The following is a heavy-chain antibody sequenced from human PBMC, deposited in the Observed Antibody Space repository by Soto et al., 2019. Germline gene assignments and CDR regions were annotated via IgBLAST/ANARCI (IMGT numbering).Heavy chain of an antibody. CDR3: AHIMITWGGVSALDAFDM. V-gene: IGHV2-5*02. D-gene: IGHD3-16*01. Sequence: SGPTLVNPTQTLTLTCSFSGFSLSTSRVSVAWIRQPPGKALEWLAIIYWDDDRRYSPSLKTRLAITEVTSKNQVVLAMTNLDPGDTATYYCAHIMITWGGVSALDAFDMWGQGTMVTVSS. CDR1: GFSLSTSRVS. CDR2: IYWDDDR. J-gene: IGHJ3*02.